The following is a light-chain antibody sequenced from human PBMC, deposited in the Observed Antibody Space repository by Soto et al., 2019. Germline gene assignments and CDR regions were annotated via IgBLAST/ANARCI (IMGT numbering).Light chain of an antibody. V-gene: IGKV3-20*01. CDR2: GAS. Sequence: EIVLTQSPATLSLSPGERATLSCRASQSVGSYLAWYQQKPGQAPRQLIYGASSRATGIPDRFSGSGSGTDFTLTITRLEPEDFAVYYCQHYRTSFGGGTRVEIK. CDR1: QSVGSY. CDR3: QHYRTS. J-gene: IGKJ4*01.